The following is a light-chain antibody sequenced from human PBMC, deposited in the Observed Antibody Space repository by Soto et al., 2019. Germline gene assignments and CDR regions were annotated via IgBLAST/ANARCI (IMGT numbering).Light chain of an antibody. CDR1: QTVKKNY. CDR2: AAS. V-gene: IGKV3-20*01. J-gene: IGKJ1*01. Sequence: EIVLTQSPGTLSLSPGEGTTLSCRASQTVKKNYLAWYQQKPGQAPRLLIYAASSRGTGIPDRFSGSGSGTDFTLSISRLEPEDLAVYYCQQYGSSPTFGLGTMVDIK. CDR3: QQYGSSPT.